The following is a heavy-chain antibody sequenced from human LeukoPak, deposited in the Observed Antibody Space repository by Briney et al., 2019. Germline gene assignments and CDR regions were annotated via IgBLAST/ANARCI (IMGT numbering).Heavy chain of an antibody. D-gene: IGHD6-13*01. CDR2: ISFDGSIE. CDR3: AKDLQHLXXTLSFDY. V-gene: IGHV3-30*18. CDR1: XXSFXXXX. Sequence: RLSCXASXXSFXXXXXXWVXXXXGXXXXWVXXISFDGSIEYYADSVKGRFTISRDDSTNTLYLQMNSLRPEDTALYYCAKDLQHLXXTLSFDYWGXXXXXXXXS. J-gene: IGHJ4*01.